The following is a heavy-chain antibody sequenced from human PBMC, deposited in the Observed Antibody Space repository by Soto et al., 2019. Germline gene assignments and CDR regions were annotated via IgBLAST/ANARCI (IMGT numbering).Heavy chain of an antibody. D-gene: IGHD5-18*01. CDR3: ARFTAMVSVYYYGMDV. J-gene: IGHJ6*02. CDR1: GGSISSGDYY. CDR2: IYYSGST. V-gene: IGHV4-30-4*01. Sequence: SETLSLTCTVSGGSISSGDYYWSWIRQPPVKGLEWIGYIYYSGSTYYNPSLKSRVTISVDTSKNQFSLKLSSVTAADTAVYYCARFTAMVSVYYYGMDVWGQGTTVTVYS.